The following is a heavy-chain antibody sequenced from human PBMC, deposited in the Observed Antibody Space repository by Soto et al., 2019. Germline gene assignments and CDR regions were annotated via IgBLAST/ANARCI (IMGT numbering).Heavy chain of an antibody. V-gene: IGHV3-33*01. CDR2: IWYDGSNK. J-gene: IGHJ4*02. D-gene: IGHD6-13*01. CDR3: ARGIIASAGTD. CDR1: GFTFSSYD. Sequence: QVQLVESGGGVVQPGRSLRLSCAASGFTFSSYDMHWVRQAPGKGLEWVAVIWYDGSNKYYADSVKGRFTISRDNSKNSVYLRMNSLRAEDTAVYYCARGIIASAGTDWGQGTLVTVSS.